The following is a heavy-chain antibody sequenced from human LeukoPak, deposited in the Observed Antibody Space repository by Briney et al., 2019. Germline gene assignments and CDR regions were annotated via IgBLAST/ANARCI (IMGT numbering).Heavy chain of an antibody. V-gene: IGHV3-20*04. CDR2: INWNGGST. CDR1: GFTFDDYG. J-gene: IGHJ6*02. Sequence: GGSLRLSCAASGFTFDDYGMSWVRQAPGKGLEWVSGINWNGGSTGYADSVKGRFTISRDNAKNSLYLQMNSLRAEDTALYYCAAHGVYYYGPGSYYIGMDVWGQGTTVTVSS. CDR3: AAHGVYYYGPGSYYIGMDV. D-gene: IGHD3-10*01.